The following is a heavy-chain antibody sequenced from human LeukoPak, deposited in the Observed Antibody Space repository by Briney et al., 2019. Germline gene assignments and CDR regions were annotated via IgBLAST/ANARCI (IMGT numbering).Heavy chain of an antibody. CDR3: ARVTDRGFDY. CDR2: ISAYNGNK. CDR1: GGTFSSYA. D-gene: IGHD3-10*01. J-gene: IGHJ4*02. Sequence: ASVKVSCKASGGTFSSYAISWVRQAPGQGLEWMGWISAYNGNKNYAQNLHGRVTITRNTSISTAYMELSSLRSEDTAVYYCARVTDRGFDYWGQGTLVTVSS. V-gene: IGHV1-8*03.